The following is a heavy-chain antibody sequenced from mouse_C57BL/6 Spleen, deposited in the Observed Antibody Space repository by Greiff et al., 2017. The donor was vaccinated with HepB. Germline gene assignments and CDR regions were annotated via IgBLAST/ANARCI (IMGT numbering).Heavy chain of an antibody. V-gene: IGHV1-82*01. CDR2: IYPGDGDT. CDR1: GYAFSSSW. D-gene: IGHD1-1*01. Sequence: VQGVESGPELVKPGASVKISCKASGYAFSSSWMNWVKQRPGKGHEWIGRIYPGDGDTNYNGKFKGKATLTADKSSSTAYMQLSSLTSEDSAVYVWARTGDYGSSYGDYWGRGTTLTVSS. J-gene: IGHJ2*01. CDR3: ARTGDYGSSYGDY.